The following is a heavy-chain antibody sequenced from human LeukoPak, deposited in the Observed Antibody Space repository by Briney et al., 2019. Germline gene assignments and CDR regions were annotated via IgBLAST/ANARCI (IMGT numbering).Heavy chain of an antibody. V-gene: IGHV3-30*18. CDR1: GFTFSSYG. CDR3: AKESYSVQYHTWFDY. Sequence: GGSLRLSCAASGFTFSSYGMHWVRQAPGKGLEWVAVISYDGSNKYYADSVKGRFTISRDNSKNTLFLQMNSLRAEDTAVYYCAKESYSVQYHTWFDYWGQGTLVTVSS. D-gene: IGHD2-2*01. J-gene: IGHJ4*02. CDR2: ISYDGSNK.